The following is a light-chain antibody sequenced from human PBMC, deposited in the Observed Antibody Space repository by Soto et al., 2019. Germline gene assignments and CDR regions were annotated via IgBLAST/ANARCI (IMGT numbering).Light chain of an antibody. CDR1: TSNIGSNF. Sequence: QSVLTQPPSASGTPGQRVTISCSGDTSNIGSNFVYWYQQLPGTAPKLLIYRNDQRPPGVPDRFSGSRPGTSASLAIDGLRSEDEAEYYCAAWDDSLSGVVFGGGTKLTVL. CDR2: RND. J-gene: IGLJ2*01. V-gene: IGLV1-47*01. CDR3: AAWDDSLSGVV.